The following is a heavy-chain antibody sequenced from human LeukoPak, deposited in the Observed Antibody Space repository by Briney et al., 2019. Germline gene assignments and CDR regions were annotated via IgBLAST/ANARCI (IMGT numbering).Heavy chain of an antibody. V-gene: IGHV3-23*01. CDR1: GFTFSSYA. CDR2: ISGSGGST. D-gene: IGHD3-10*01. Sequence: GSLRLSCAASGFTFSSYAMSWVRQAPGKGLEWVSAISGSGGSTYYADSVKGRFTISRDNSKNTLYLQMNSLRAEDTAVYYCARPLWFGELLYGLPAFFDYWGQGTLVTVSS. J-gene: IGHJ4*02. CDR3: ARPLWFGELLYGLPAFFDY.